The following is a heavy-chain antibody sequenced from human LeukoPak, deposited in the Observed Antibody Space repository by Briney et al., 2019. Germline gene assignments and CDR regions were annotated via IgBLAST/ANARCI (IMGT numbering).Heavy chain of an antibody. V-gene: IGHV4-39*01. CDR1: GGSISSSSYY. J-gene: IGHJ4*02. D-gene: IGHD6-13*01. Sequence: KPSEALSLTCTVSGGSISSSSYYWGWIRQPPGKGLEWIGSIYYSGSTYYNPSLKSRVTISVDTSKNQFSLKLGSVTAADTAVYYCARHGSIATGAFTHWGQGTLVTVSP. CDR3: ARHGSIATGAFTH. CDR2: IYYSGST.